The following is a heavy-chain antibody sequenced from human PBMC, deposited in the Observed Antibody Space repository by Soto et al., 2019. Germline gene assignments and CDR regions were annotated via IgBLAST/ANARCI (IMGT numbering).Heavy chain of an antibody. CDR1: GLTFRSYA. Sequence: FIRLSCAASGLTFRSYAMNWVRQAPGRGLEWVSGIIVSSGITYSADSVKGRFTISTDNSKNTLYLQMNGLRAGDTAVYYCATQTGSYFDCWVQGTLVTVSS. J-gene: IGHJ4*02. V-gene: IGHV3-23*01. CDR3: ATQTGSYFDC. D-gene: IGHD1-26*01. CDR2: IIVSSGIT.